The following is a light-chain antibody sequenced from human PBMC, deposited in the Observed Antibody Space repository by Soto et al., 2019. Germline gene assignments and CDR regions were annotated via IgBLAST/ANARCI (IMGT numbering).Light chain of an antibody. V-gene: IGKV3D-15*01. CDR1: QSVSSY. J-gene: IGKJ1*01. CDR3: QQYNNWTSWT. CDR2: DAS. Sequence: IVLTQSPATLSLSPGERATLSCRASQSVSSYLAWYQQKPGQAPRLLIYDASNRATGIPARVSGGGSGTEFTLTISSRQSEDFAVYDCQQYNNWTSWTFGEGTKVDIK.